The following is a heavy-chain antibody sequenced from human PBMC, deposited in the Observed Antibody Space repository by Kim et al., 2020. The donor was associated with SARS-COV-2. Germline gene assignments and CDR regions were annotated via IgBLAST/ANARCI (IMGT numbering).Heavy chain of an antibody. CDR3: ARDLHYYDSSGYYHFDY. D-gene: IGHD3-22*01. J-gene: IGHJ4*02. Sequence: VKGRFTISRDNAKTSLYLQMNSLRDEDTAVYYCARDLHYYDSSGYYHFDYWGQGTLVTVSS. V-gene: IGHV3-48*02.